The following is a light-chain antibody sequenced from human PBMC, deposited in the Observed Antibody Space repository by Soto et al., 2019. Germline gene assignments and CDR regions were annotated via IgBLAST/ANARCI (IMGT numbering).Light chain of an antibody. V-gene: IGKV3-20*01. CDR1: QSVSSY. Sequence: VLKKSAATLSISRWERASLSCRASQSVSSYLAWFQQKPGQAPRLLIYDASNRATGIPARFSGSGSETDFTLTISRLEPEDFAVYYCQQYGSSPLWTFGQGTKVDIK. J-gene: IGKJ1*01. CDR2: DAS. CDR3: QQYGSSPLWT.